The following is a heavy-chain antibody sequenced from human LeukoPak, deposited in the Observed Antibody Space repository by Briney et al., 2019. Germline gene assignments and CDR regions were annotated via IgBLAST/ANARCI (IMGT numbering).Heavy chain of an antibody. D-gene: IGHD6-6*01. CDR1: GFTFSSYA. J-gene: IGHJ4*02. CDR2: ISYDGSNK. CDR3: ARDVGQLVGLYFDY. Sequence: EGSLRLSCAASGFTFSSYAMHWVRQAPGKGLEWVAVISYDGSNKYYADSVKGRFTISRDNSKNTLYLQMNSLRAEDTAVYYCARDVGQLVGLYFDYWGQGTLVTVSS. V-gene: IGHV3-30-3*01.